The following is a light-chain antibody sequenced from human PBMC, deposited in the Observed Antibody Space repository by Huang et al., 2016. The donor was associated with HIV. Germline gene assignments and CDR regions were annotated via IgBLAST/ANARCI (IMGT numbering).Light chain of an antibody. Sequence: LTQSPGTLSLSPGERTTLSCRASQSVSSNYLAWYQQKPGQAPRLLIYGASSRATGIPDRFSGSGSGTDFTLTISRLEPEDFAVYFCQQYVTSPWTFDQGTKVEIK. CDR2: GAS. J-gene: IGKJ1*01. CDR1: QSVSSNY. CDR3: QQYVTSPWT. V-gene: IGKV3-20*01.